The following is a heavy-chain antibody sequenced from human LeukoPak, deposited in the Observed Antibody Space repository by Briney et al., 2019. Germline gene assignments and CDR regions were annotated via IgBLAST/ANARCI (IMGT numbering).Heavy chain of an antibody. CDR1: GFTFSNAW. V-gene: IGHV3-15*01. CDR3: TTDEPDYYDSSGYYVNDY. CDR2: IKSKTDGGTT. Sequence: GGSLRLSCAASGFTFSNAWMSWVRQAPGKGLEWVGRIKSKTDGGTTDYAAPVKGRFTISRDDSKNTLYLQMNSLKTEDTAVYYCTTDEPDYYDSSGYYVNDYWGQGTLVTVSS. D-gene: IGHD3-22*01. J-gene: IGHJ4*02.